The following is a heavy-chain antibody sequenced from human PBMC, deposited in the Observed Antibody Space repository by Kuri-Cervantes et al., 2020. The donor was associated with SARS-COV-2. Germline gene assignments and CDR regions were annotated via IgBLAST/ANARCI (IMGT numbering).Heavy chain of an antibody. D-gene: IGHD2-15*01. Sequence: GGSLRLSCEASGFTFDDYAMHWVRQAPGKGLEWVSLISWDGGSTYYADSVKGRFTISRDNSKNSLYLQMNSLRAEDTALYYCAKGAVAATYSDYYYGMDVWGQGTTVTVSS. V-gene: IGHV3-43D*04. CDR3: AKGAVAATYSDYYYGMDV. J-gene: IGHJ6*02. CDR1: GFTFDDYA. CDR2: ISWDGGST.